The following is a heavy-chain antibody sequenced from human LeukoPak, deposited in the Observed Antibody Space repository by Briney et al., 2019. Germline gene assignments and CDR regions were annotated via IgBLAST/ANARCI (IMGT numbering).Heavy chain of an antibody. J-gene: IGHJ6*03. CDR3: ARAPYGSATNNYYMDV. CDR1: GGSISSYH. Sequence: SETLSLTCTVSGGSISSYHWSWIRQPPGKGMEWIGFFYYSGSTNYNPSLKSRVTISVDTSKNQFSLKLSSVTAADTAVYYCARAPYGSATNNYYMDVWGKGTTVTVSS. D-gene: IGHD3-10*01. CDR2: FYYSGST. V-gene: IGHV4-59*01.